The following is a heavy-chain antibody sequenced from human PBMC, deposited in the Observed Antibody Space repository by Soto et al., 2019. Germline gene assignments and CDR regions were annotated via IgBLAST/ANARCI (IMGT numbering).Heavy chain of an antibody. V-gene: IGHV4-4*02. CDR3: ARASRGSSTSCFDY. CDR2: IYHSGST. CDR1: GGSISSSNW. Sequence: QVQLQESGPGLVKPSGTLSLTCAVSGGSISSSNWWSWVRQPPGKGLEWIGEIYHSGSTNYNPSLKSRVTLSVDKSKNQFSLKLSSVTAADTAVYYCARASRGSSTSCFDYWGQGTLVTVSS. D-gene: IGHD2-2*01. J-gene: IGHJ4*02.